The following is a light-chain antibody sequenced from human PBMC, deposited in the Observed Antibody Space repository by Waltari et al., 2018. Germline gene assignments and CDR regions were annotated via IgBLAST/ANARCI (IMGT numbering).Light chain of an antibody. CDR1: QTVSNY. CDR3: QETCKWLYT. CDR2: AAS. J-gene: IGKJ3*01. V-gene: IGKV3-11*01. Sequence: LTQSPPTLALSPGDSATLSCRASQTVSNYLAWYQQRPGQAPKLLIYAASKMHTGIPSRFSGSGSGTDFALTISSLQPEDFAVYHCQETCKWLYTFGHGTKVEIK.